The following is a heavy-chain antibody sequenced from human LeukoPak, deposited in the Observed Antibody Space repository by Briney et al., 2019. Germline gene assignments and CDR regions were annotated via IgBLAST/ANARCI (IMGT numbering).Heavy chain of an antibody. J-gene: IGHJ4*02. CDR3: ARGLPGVLGAPLYLDN. CDR2: IIPIFGTT. D-gene: IGHD1-26*01. CDR1: GGTFRTNG. V-gene: IGHV1-69*13. Sequence: ASVKVSCKASGGTFRTNGISWVRQGPGQGLEWMGGIIPIFGTTTYAQTFQGRVTITADESTGTAYMELRSLRSEDTAMYYCARGLPGVLGAPLYLDNWGQGTLVTVSS.